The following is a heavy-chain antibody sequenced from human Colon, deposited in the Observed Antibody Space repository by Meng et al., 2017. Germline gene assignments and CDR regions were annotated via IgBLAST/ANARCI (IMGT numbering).Heavy chain of an antibody. CDR2: IYTADGNR. CDR1: GYSFTSYG. Sequence: QVHLVQSGAELKKPGASVKVSCQASGYSFTSYGMHWLRQAPGQRPEWMGWIYTADGNRRYSQRFQDRLTITSDTFARTAYVELSSLRSEDTAVYFCARDERGGPYYFDYWGQGTLVTVSS. J-gene: IGHJ4*02. CDR3: ARDERGGPYYFDY. V-gene: IGHV1-3*04.